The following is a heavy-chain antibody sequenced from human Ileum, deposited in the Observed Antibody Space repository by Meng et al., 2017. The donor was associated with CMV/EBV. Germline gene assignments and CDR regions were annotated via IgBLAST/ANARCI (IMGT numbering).Heavy chain of an antibody. Sequence: FSGYSWSWIRQPPGKGLEWIGEINQSGSTNYNPSLKSRLTISIDTSKNQFSLKLNSVTAADTAVYFCASNVRSLDCSSISCSRDDYWGQGTLVTVSS. J-gene: IGHJ4*02. V-gene: IGHV4-34*13. CDR1: FSGYS. CDR3: ASNVRSLDCSSISCSRDDY. D-gene: IGHD2-2*01. CDR2: INQSGST.